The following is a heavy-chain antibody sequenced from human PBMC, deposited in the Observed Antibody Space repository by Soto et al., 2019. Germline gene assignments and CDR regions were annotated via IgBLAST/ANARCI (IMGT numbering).Heavy chain of an antibody. CDR3: ASVGYSGISGPSYYYYYGMDV. CDR2: IYYSGST. Sequence: QVQLQESGPGLVKPSETLSLTCTVSGGSVSSGSYYWSWIRQPPGKGLEWIGYIYYSGSTNYNPYLQPGVTISVDTSKTRFPLTLSSVPAADTAAYYCASVGYSGISGPSYYYYYGMDVCGRGTTVAVSS. J-gene: IGHJ6*02. V-gene: IGHV4-61*03. CDR1: GGSVSSGSYY. D-gene: IGHD4-4*01.